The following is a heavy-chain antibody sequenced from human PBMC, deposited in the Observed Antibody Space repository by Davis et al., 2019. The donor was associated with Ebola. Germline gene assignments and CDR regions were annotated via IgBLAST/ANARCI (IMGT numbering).Heavy chain of an antibody. J-gene: IGHJ4*02. CDR1: GFTFSSYA. Sequence: PGSLLKISCAASGFTFSSYAMHWVRQAPGKGLEWVAVISYDGSNKYYADSVKGRFTISRDNSKNTLYLQMNSLRAEDTAVYYCARGYYDFWSGYQRAGGFDYWGQGTLVTVSS. CDR3: ARGYYDFWSGYQRAGGFDY. CDR2: ISYDGSNK. V-gene: IGHV3-30-3*01. D-gene: IGHD3-3*01.